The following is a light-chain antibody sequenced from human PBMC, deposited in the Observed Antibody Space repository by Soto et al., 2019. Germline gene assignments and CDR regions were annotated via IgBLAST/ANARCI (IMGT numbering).Light chain of an antibody. CDR2: AAS. J-gene: IGKJ2*01. CDR1: ESISSY. V-gene: IGKV1-39*01. Sequence: DIQMTQSPSSLSASVGDRVTITCRASESISSYLNWYQQRPGKAPKLLIYAASSLQSGVPSRFSGSGSGTDFTLTISNLQPEYLATYFCQQTYSNSLYTFGQGTTLDIK. CDR3: QQTYSNSLYT.